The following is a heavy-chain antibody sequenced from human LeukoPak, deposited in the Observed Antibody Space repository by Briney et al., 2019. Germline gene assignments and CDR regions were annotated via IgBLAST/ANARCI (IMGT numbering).Heavy chain of an antibody. CDR1: GPTFTSLD. CDR2: IRPSGDNT. V-gene: IGHV3-23*01. CDR3: ARDQSGPFLFDS. J-gene: IGHJ4*01. Sequence: RGSRTPSCPASGPTFTSLDITWVRPAPGGGLEWVSSIRPSGDNTYYGDSVKGRFTISRDNTKNTVYLQMNNMRVDDTDVYYCARDQSGPFLFDSWGHGTLVTVSS.